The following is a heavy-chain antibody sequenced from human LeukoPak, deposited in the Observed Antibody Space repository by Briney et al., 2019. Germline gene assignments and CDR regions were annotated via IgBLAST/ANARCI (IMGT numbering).Heavy chain of an antibody. CDR1: GFTFSGYW. CDR3: ARDSSGWYSDY. CDR2: IKQDGSEK. Sequence: GGSLRLSCAASGFTFSGYWMSWVRQAPGKGLEWVANIKQDGSEKYYVDSVKGRFTISRDNAKNSLYLQMNSLRAEDTAVYYCARDSSGWYSDYWGQGTLVTVSS. V-gene: IGHV3-7*01. D-gene: IGHD6-19*01. J-gene: IGHJ4*02.